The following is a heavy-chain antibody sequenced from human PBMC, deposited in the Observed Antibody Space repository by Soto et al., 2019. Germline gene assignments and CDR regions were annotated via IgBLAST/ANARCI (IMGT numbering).Heavy chain of an antibody. CDR3: ARERSYYDFWSGYPPPYYYYYMDV. D-gene: IGHD3-3*01. CDR1: GYTFTSYY. Sequence: ASVKVSCKASGYTFTSYYMHWVRQAPGQGLEWMGIINPSGGSTSYAQKFQGRVTMTRDTSTSTVYMELSSLRSEDTAVYYCARERSYYDFWSGYPPPYYYYYMDVWGKGTTVTVSS. J-gene: IGHJ6*03. V-gene: IGHV1-46*03. CDR2: INPSGGST.